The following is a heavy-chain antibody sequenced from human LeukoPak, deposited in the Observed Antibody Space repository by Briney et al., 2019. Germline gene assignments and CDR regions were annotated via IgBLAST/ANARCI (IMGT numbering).Heavy chain of an antibody. CDR2: VDHTGST. V-gene: IGHV4-59*01. D-gene: IGHD1-1*01. CDR1: DDSITMYY. Sequence: SETLSLTCSVSDDSITMYYWTWIRQPPGKGLEWIGYVDHTGSTNFNPSLNGRVSISRDTTKNLFPLRLRSVTAADTAVYFCARGRVSSSTWYSTYYYYFYMDVWGKGTTATVSS. CDR3: ARGRVSSSTWYSTYYYYFYMDV. J-gene: IGHJ6*03.